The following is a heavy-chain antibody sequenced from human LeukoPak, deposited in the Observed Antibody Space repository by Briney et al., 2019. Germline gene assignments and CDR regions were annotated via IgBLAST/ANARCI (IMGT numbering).Heavy chain of an antibody. V-gene: IGHV1-24*01. CDR3: ATPYSSGWRLDAFDI. CDR2: FDPEDGET. J-gene: IGHJ3*02. Sequence: ASVKVSCKVSGYTLTELSMHWVRQAPGKGLEWMGGFDPEDGETIYAQKFQGRVTMTEDTSTDTAYMELSSLRSEDTAVYYCATPYSSGWRLDAFDIWGQGTMVTVSS. CDR1: GYTLTELS. D-gene: IGHD6-19*01.